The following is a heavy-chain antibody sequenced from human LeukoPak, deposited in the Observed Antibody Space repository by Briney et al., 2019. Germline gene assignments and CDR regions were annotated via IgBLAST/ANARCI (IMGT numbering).Heavy chain of an antibody. D-gene: IGHD2-2*01. J-gene: IGHJ4*02. Sequence: SETLSLTCAVSGGSISSGGYSWSWIRQHPGKGLEWIGYIYYSGSTYYNPSLKSRVTISVDTSKNQFSLKLSSVTAADTAVYYCARVITEYQLHYFDYWGQGTLVTVSS. CDR1: GGSISSGGYS. CDR3: ARVITEYQLHYFDY. V-gene: IGHV4-31*11. CDR2: IYYSGST.